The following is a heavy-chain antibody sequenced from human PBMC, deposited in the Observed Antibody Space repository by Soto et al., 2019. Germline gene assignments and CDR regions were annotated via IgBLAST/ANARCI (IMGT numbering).Heavy chain of an antibody. Sequence: QLQLQESGPGLVKPSETLSLTCTVSGGSISSSSYYWGWIRQPPGKGLEWIGSIYYSGSTYYNPSLKSRVTISVDTSKNQFSLKLSSVTAADTAVYYCARNVDTANVPTDYWGQGTLVTVSS. CDR1: GGSISSSSYY. CDR2: IYYSGST. CDR3: ARNVDTANVPTDY. J-gene: IGHJ4*02. V-gene: IGHV4-39*01. D-gene: IGHD5-18*01.